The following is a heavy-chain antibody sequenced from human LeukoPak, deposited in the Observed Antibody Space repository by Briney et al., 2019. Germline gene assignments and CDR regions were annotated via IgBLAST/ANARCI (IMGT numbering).Heavy chain of an antibody. CDR2: ISYSGST. Sequence: PSETLSLTCTVSGGSISSDYWSWIRQPPGKGLEWIGYISYSGSTNYNPSLKSRVTISVDTCKNQFSLKMSSVTAADTAVYYCARDRGLPDPYFDYWGQGTLVTVSS. CDR3: ARDRGLPDPYFDY. J-gene: IGHJ4*02. D-gene: IGHD1-26*01. CDR1: GGSISSDY. V-gene: IGHV4-59*01.